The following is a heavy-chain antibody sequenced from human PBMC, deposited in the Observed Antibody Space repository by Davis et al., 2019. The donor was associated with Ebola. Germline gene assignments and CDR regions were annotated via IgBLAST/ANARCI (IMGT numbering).Heavy chain of an antibody. Sequence: PSETLSLTCAVYGASFSGYYWSWFRQSPGRGLEWIGEINQSGNTNYNASLKSRVTISVDTSKNQFSLKLNSVTAADTAVYYCARGIDIWGQGTMVTVS. CDR3: ARGIDI. V-gene: IGHV4-34*01. CDR2: INQSGNT. CDR1: GASFSGYY. J-gene: IGHJ3*02.